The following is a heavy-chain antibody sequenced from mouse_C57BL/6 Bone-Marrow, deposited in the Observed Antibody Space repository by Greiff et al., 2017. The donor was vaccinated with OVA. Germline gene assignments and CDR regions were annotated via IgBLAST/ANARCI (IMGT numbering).Heavy chain of an antibody. Sequence: QVQLKESGAELMKPGASVKLSCKATGYTFTGYWIEWVKQRPGHGLEWIGEILPGRGSTNYNEKFKGKATFTADTSSNTAYMQLSSLTTEDSAIYYCARWSTVVPFDYWGQGTTLTVSS. V-gene: IGHV1-9*01. D-gene: IGHD1-1*01. CDR2: ILPGRGST. CDR3: ARWSTVVPFDY. J-gene: IGHJ2*01. CDR1: GYTFTGYW.